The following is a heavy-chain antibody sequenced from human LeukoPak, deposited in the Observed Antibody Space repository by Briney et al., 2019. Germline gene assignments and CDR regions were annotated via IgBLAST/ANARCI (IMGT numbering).Heavy chain of an antibody. CDR1: GFTFSSFA. D-gene: IGHD2-15*01. J-gene: IGHJ6*02. V-gene: IGHV3-23*01. Sequence: GGSLRLSCAASGFTFSSFAMNWVRQAPGKGLEWVSAISGSGGSTYYADSVKGRFTISRDNSKNTLYLQMNSLRAEDTAVYYCAKVPPLLPGNYYYYYGMDVWGQGTTVTVSS. CDR2: ISGSGGST. CDR3: AKVPPLLPGNYYYYYGMDV.